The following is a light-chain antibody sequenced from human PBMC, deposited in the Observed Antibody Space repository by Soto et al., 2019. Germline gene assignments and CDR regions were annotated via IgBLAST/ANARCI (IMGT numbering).Light chain of an antibody. J-gene: IGKJ1*01. Sequence: IVLTQSPGTLSLSPGERATLSCRASQTGSNSYLAWYQQKSAQAPRLLIYGVSTRATGIPDRFSGSGSGTEFTLTISSLQSEDFAVYYCQQYNNWPPAWTFGQGTKVDIK. CDR1: QTGSNSY. CDR2: GVS. CDR3: QQYNNWPPAWT. V-gene: IGKV3D-15*01.